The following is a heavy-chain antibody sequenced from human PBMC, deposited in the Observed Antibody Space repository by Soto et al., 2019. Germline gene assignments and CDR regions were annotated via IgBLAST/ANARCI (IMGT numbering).Heavy chain of an antibody. CDR2: TYYRSKWIH. V-gene: IGHV6-1*01. CDR3: AGVVCFRGMDV. D-gene: IGHD3-16*01. J-gene: IGHJ6*02. CDR1: GDSVSSSSAA. Sequence: PSQTLSLPCDISGDSVSSSSAAWNWIRQSPSRGLEWLGRTYYRSKWIHEYTVSMESRITINPDTSKNQFSLHIYSVTPEDTAVYYCAGVVCFRGMDVWGQGTPVT.